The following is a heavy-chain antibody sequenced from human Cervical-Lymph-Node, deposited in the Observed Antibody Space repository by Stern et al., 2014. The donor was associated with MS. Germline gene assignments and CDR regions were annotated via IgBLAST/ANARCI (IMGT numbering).Heavy chain of an antibody. CDR3: AREVCSGGACGWFDP. J-gene: IGHJ5*02. CDR2: IFYSWST. V-gene: IGHV4-61*01. CDR1: GGSVNSWNYY. Sequence: VQLEESGPGLMKPSETLSLICTVSGGSVNSWNYYWSWIRQPPGKGLEWIGYIFYSWSTNYNPSLSSRVIISLAASKNQFSLKLSSVTAADTAIYYCAREVCSGGACGWFDPWGQGTLVTVSS. D-gene: IGHD2-15*01.